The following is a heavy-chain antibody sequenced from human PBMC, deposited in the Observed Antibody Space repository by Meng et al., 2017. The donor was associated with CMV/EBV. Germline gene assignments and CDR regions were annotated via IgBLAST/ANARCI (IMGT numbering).Heavy chain of an antibody. CDR1: GGSISSSNSY. CDR2: ISGSGGST. CDR3: AKKSSSSSPRQYYFDY. Sequence: GGSLRLSCTVSGGSISSSNSYWGWIRQPPGKGLEWVSAISGSGGSTYYADSVKGRFTISRDNSKNTLYLQMNSLRAEDTAVYYCAKKSSSSSPRQYYFDYWGQGTLVTVSS. D-gene: IGHD6-6*01. J-gene: IGHJ4*02. V-gene: IGHV3-23*01.